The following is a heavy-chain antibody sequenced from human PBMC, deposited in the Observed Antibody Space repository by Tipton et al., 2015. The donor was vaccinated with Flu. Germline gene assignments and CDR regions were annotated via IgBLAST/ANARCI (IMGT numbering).Heavy chain of an antibody. Sequence: TLSLTCTVSGGSISSYYWSWIRQPPGKGLEWIGYIYYSGSTNYNPSLKSRVTISVDTSKNQFSLKLSSVTAADTAVYYCARANTRGGYYSYGMDVWGQGTTVTVSS. CDR1: GGSISSYY. CDR3: ARANTRGGYYSYGMDV. J-gene: IGHJ6*02. CDR2: IYYSGST. V-gene: IGHV4-59*01. D-gene: IGHD3-16*01.